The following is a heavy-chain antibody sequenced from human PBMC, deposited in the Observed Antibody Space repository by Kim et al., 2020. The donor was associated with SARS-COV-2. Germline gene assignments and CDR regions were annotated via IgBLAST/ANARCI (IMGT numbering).Heavy chain of an antibody. V-gene: IGHV3-7*01. CDR3: ARGEVVSRVTILND. Sequence: GGSLRLSCVASGFTFSTYWVNWVRQAPGKGPEWVANIDEDGSEKYYVDSLKGRFTISRDNAKSSVYLQMNSLRAEDTAVYYCARGEVVSRVTILNDWGQGTVLTVSS. D-gene: IGHD4-17*01. CDR2: IDEDGSEK. J-gene: IGHJ4*02. CDR1: GFTFSTYW.